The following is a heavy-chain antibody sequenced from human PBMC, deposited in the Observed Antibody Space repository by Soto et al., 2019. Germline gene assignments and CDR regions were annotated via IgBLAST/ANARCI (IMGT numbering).Heavy chain of an antibody. J-gene: IGHJ3*02. Sequence: SETLSLTCTVSGGSIRSYYWSWIRQPPVKGLEWIGFIYYTGSTNYNPSLKSRVAISVDTSKNQFSLRLSSVTAADTAVYYCARSYYYDSSAYRNDALDIWGQGTMVT. D-gene: IGHD3-22*01. CDR2: IYYTGST. V-gene: IGHV4-59*08. CDR3: ARSYYYDSSAYRNDALDI. CDR1: GGSIRSYY.